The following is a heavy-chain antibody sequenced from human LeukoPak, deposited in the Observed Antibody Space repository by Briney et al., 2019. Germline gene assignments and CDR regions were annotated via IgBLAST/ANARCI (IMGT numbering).Heavy chain of an antibody. Sequence: GGSLRLSCAASGFTFSNYGMHWVRQAPGKGLEWVSFIQFDETNKYYADSVKGRFTISRDNSKNTLYLQMNSLRAEDTAAYYCAKALLPGNYAEFDPWGQGTLVTVSS. D-gene: IGHD1-7*01. CDR1: GFTFSNYG. CDR3: AKALLPGNYAEFDP. V-gene: IGHV3-30*02. CDR2: IQFDETNK. J-gene: IGHJ5*02.